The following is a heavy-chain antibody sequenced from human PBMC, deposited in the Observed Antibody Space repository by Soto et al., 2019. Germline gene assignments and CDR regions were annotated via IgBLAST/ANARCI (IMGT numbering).Heavy chain of an antibody. D-gene: IGHD1-26*01. V-gene: IGHV4-61*01. J-gene: IGHJ5*02. CDR1: GDSVSSGSYY. CDR3: ARDLRMGAQNWFEP. Sequence: SETLSLTCTVSGDSVSSGSYYWSWIRQPPGKGLEWIGYIYYSGSTNYNPSLKSRVTISVGTSKNQFSLKLSSVAAADPAVYYCARDLRMGAQNWFEPWGQGTLVTVSS. CDR2: IYYSGST.